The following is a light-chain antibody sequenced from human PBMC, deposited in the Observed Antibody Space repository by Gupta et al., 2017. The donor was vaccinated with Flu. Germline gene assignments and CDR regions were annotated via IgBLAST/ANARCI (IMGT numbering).Light chain of an antibody. CDR2: DTS. CDR1: RSVSGSS. CDR3: QRYGVSPLFA. V-gene: IGKV3-20*01. J-gene: IGKJ3*01. Sequence: ENVLTQSPGTLSLSPGERATLSCRASRSVSGSSLAWYQQRPGQAPRLLIYDTSIRATGIPDRFSGSGSGTDFFLTISRLEPEDFAVYYCQRYGVSPLFAFGPGTKVDVK.